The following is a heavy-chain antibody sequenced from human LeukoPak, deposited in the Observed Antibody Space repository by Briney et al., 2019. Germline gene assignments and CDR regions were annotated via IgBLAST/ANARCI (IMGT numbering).Heavy chain of an antibody. CDR3: AGGEPQVGRSFFFEL. Sequence: SETLSLTCTVSGGSVSSGSYYWSWIRQPPGKGLEWVGYIYYSGSTNYNPSLKSPITISVNESKHPVPLKLDSGTPADTAVYYRAGGEPQVGRSFFFELRGQGTLGTVSS. D-gene: IGHD1-26*01. CDR1: GGSVSSGSYY. CDR2: IYYSGST. J-gene: IGHJ4*02. V-gene: IGHV4-61*01.